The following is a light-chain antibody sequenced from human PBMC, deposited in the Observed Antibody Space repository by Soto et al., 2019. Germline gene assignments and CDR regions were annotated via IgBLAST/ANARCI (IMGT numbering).Light chain of an antibody. V-gene: IGKV2D-29*02. CDR2: EVS. CDR1: QSLLHITGETF. J-gene: IGKJ5*01. Sequence: DFVMTQTPLSLSVAPGQPASISCKSSQSLLHITGETFLFWYLQKPGQSPQLLIYEVSTRVSGVPDRFSGSGSGTDFTLEISRVETDDVGIYYCMQSTQLPPTFGQGTLLEIK. CDR3: MQSTQLPPT.